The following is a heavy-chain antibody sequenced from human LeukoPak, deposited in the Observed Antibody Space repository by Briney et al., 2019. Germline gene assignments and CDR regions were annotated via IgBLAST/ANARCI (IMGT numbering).Heavy chain of an antibody. CDR3: AREGNPGGNNYGHCPDY. J-gene: IGHJ4*02. D-gene: IGHD5-18*01. CDR2: IYNSGST. CDR1: GGSISGAYIY. Sequence: SQTLSLTCTVSGGSISGAYIYWSWIRQSAGKGLEWIGRIYNSGSTSYNPSLESRVTISIDTSKNQFSPELSSVTAADTAVYYCAREGNPGGNNYGHCPDYWGQGTLVTVSS. V-gene: IGHV4-61*02.